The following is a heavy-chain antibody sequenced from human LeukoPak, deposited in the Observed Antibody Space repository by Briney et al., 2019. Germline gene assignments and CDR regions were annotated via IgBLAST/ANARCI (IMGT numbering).Heavy chain of an antibody. CDR2: INHSGST. V-gene: IGHV4-34*01. CDR1: GGSISSYY. CDR3: ARAGGLAAAGTSFDY. Sequence: PSETLSLTCTVSGGSISSYYWSWIRQPPGKGLEWIGEINHSGSTNYNPSLKSRVTISVDTSKNQFSLKLSSVTAADTAVYYCARAGGLAAAGTSFDYWGQGTLVTVSS. D-gene: IGHD6-13*01. J-gene: IGHJ4*02.